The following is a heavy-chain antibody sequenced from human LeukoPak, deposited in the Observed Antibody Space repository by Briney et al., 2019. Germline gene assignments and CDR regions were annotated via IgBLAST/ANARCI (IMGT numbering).Heavy chain of an antibody. CDR2: ISSSSSYI. D-gene: IGHD3-22*01. CDR1: GFTFSSYS. Sequence: GGSLRLSCAASGFTFSSYSMNWVRQAPGKGLEWVSSISSSSSYIYYADSVEGRFTISRDNAKNSLYLQMNSLRAEDTAVYYCARDPGSSGYYYYFDYWGQGTLVTVSS. V-gene: IGHV3-21*01. CDR3: ARDPGSSGYYYYFDY. J-gene: IGHJ4*02.